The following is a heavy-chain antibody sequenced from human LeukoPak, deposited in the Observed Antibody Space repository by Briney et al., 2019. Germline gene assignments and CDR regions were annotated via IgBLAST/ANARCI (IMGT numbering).Heavy chain of an antibody. V-gene: IGHV4-59*01. J-gene: IGHJ4*02. D-gene: IGHD3-22*01. Sequence: SETLSLTCAVSSGSMSSYYWGWIRQPPGKGLEWIGYIYYTGVTNYSPSLKRRLTISLDTAMKQFSLNLRSVTAADTAMYYCARGGSGSPLDYWGQGTLVTVSS. CDR1: SGSMSSYY. CDR3: ARGGSGSPLDY. CDR2: IYYTGVT.